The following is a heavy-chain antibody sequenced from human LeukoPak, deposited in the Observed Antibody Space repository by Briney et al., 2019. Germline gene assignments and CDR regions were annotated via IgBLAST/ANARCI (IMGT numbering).Heavy chain of an antibody. V-gene: IGHV4-4*02. CDR1: GGSISSSNW. J-gene: IGHJ5*02. CDR3: ARGLGENWFDP. Sequence: SGTLSLTCAVSGGSISSSNWWTWVRQPPGKGLEWIGYIYYSGSTNCNPSLKSRVTISVDKSKNQFSLKLSSVTAADTAVYYCARGLGENWFDPWGQGTLVTVSS. CDR2: IYYSGST.